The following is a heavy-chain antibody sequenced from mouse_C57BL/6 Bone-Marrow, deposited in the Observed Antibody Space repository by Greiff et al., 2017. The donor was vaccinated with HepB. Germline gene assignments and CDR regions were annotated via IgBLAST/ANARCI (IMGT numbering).Heavy chain of an antibody. CDR1: GYTFTSYW. CDR3: ARGDTVDYYAMDY. D-gene: IGHD1-1*01. Sequence: VQLQQPGAELVKPGASVKLSCKASGYTFTSYWMHWVKQRPGQGLEWIGMIHPNSGSTNYNEKFKSKATLTVDKSSSTAYMQLSSLTSEDSAVYYCARGDTVDYYAMDYWGQGTSVTVSS. J-gene: IGHJ4*01. V-gene: IGHV1-64*01. CDR2: IHPNSGST.